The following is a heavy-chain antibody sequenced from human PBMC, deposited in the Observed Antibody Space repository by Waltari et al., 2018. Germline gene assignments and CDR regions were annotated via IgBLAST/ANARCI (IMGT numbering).Heavy chain of an antibody. CDR2: VTPNGGST. CDR3: ARAGSTLVWGVAE. J-gene: IGHJ4*02. D-gene: IGHD3-10*01. Sequence: QVQLVQSGAEVKEPGASVKVSCKASGYIFTNFYMHWVRQAPGQGLEWMGGVTPNGGSTTYAQKLQDRVTMTRDTSTSTVYMELRSLRSEDTAVYYCARAGSTLVWGVAEWGQGTLVTVSS. V-gene: IGHV1-46*04. CDR1: GYIFTNFY.